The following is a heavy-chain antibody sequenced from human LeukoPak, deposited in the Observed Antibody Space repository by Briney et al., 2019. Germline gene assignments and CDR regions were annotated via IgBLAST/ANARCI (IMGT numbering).Heavy chain of an antibody. Sequence: ETLSLTCTVSGDSISSSSHYWGWIRQAPGKGPEWVANIKQDGSEKYYVDSVKGRFTISRDNAKNSLYLQMNSLRAEDTAVYYCARAKVTYYDFWSGYTYYYYMDVWGKGTTVTVSS. CDR2: IKQDGSEK. CDR1: GDSISSSSHY. D-gene: IGHD3-3*01. CDR3: ARAKVTYYDFWSGYTYYYYMDV. V-gene: IGHV3-7*01. J-gene: IGHJ6*03.